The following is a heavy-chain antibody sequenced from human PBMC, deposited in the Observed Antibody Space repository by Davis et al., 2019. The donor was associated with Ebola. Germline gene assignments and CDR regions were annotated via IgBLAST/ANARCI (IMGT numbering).Heavy chain of an antibody. CDR2: IYYSGST. CDR3: ARGLPMIVDFQH. V-gene: IGHV4-31*03. Sequence: SETLSLTCTVSGGSISSGGYYWSWTRQHPGKGLEWIGYIYYSGSTYYNPSLKSRVTISVDTSKNQFSLKLSSVTAADTAVYYCARGLPMIVDFQHWGQGTLVTVSS. D-gene: IGHD3-22*01. CDR1: GGSISSGGYY. J-gene: IGHJ1*01.